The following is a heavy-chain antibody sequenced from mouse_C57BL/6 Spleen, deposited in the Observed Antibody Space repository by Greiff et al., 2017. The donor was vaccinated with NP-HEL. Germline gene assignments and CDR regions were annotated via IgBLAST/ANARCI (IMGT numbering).Heavy chain of an antibody. D-gene: IGHD2-4*01. Sequence: QVQLLQPGAELVMPGASVKLSCKASGYTFTSYCMHWVQQTPGQGLEWIGAIDPSDSYTNYNQNVKGKSTLTVDKSSSTAYMQLSSLTSEDSAVYYWARNGYDYDGGFEYWGQGTTLTVSS. CDR1: GYTFTSYC. J-gene: IGHJ2*01. CDR2: IDPSDSYT. V-gene: IGHV1-69*01. CDR3: ARNGYDYDGGFEY.